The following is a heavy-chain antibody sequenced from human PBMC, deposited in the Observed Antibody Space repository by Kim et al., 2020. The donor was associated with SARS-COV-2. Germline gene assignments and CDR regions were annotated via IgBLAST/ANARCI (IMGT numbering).Heavy chain of an antibody. V-gene: IGHV4-39*01. CDR1: GGSLSSSSFF. J-gene: IGHJ4*01. CDR3: ATLDIVDY. D-gene: IGHD1-1*01. Sequence: SETLSLTCTVSGGSLSSSSFFWGWVRQPPGKGLEWIGSIHYGRISYYSPSLKSRVSISVDTSKNQVSLNLRSVTPADTAVYYCATLDIVDYWGQEPLSPSRQ. CDR2: IHYGRIS.